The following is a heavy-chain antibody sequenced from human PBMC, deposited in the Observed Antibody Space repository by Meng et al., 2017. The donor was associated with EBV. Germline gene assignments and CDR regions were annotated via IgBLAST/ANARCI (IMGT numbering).Heavy chain of an antibody. CDR2: ISSNSIDI. CDR3: ARDRTSNRFDY. V-gene: IGHV3-21*01. D-gene: IGHD2-8*01. CDR1: GFNLRSYS. J-gene: IGHJ4*02. Sequence: EGQLEGSGGGLVKPGESLRLSCAASGFNLRSYSMNWVRLAPGKGLEWVSSISSNSIDIYYADLVKGRFTISRDNAKNSLFLQMNSLRAEDTAVYYCARDRTSNRFDYWGQGTLVTVSS.